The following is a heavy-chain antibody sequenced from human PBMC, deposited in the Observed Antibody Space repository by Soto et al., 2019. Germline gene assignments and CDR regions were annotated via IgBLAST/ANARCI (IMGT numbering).Heavy chain of an antibody. D-gene: IGHD1-1*01. CDR3: ARELDSQCNWFDP. CDR2: IKIDGSET. J-gene: IGHJ5*02. V-gene: IGHV3-7*01. CDR1: GFTFSNSW. Sequence: GSLRLSCAASGFTFSNSWMSWVRQAPGKGLEWVANIKIDGSETNYVGSVEGRFTISRDNAKNSLYLQMNSLRGEDTAVYYCARELDSQCNWFDPWGQGTRVTVSS.